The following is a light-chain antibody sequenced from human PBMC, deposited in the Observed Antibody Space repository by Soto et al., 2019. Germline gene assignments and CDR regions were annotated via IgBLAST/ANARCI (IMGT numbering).Light chain of an antibody. J-gene: IGKJ2*01. CDR1: QSVSSSY. CDR2: GAS. Sequence: EIVLTQSPGTLSLSPGERATLSCRASQSVSSSYLAWYQQKPGQAPRLLIYGASSRPTGIPDRFSGSGSGPTFTLTISRLEPEDFAVYYCQQYGSSPYTFRQGTKLGIK. V-gene: IGKV3-20*01. CDR3: QQYGSSPYT.